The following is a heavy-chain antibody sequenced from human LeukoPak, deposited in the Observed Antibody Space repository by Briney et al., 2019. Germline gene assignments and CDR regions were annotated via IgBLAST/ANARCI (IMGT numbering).Heavy chain of an antibody. V-gene: IGHV1-69*06. D-gene: IGHD3-22*01. J-gene: IGHJ4*02. Sequence: ASVKVSCKASGGTFSSYAISWVRQAPGQGLEWMGGIIPIFGTANYAQKFQGRVTITADTSTSTAYMELRSLRSDDTAVYYCAREGDYYDSSGYYDYWGQGTLVTVSS. CDR2: IIPIFGTA. CDR3: AREGDYYDSSGYYDY. CDR1: GGTFSSYA.